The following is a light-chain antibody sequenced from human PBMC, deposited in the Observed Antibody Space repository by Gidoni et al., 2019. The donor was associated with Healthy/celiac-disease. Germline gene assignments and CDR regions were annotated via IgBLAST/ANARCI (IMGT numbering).Light chain of an antibody. CDR2: GAS. J-gene: IGKJ2*01. V-gene: IGKV3-15*01. CDR1: QSVSSN. Sequence: EIVMTQSPATLSVSPGERATLSCRASQSVSSNLAWYQKKPGQAPRLLIYGASTRATGIPARFSGIGSGTEFTLTISSLQSEDFAVYYCQQYNNWLLYTFXXXTKLEIK. CDR3: QQYNNWLLYT.